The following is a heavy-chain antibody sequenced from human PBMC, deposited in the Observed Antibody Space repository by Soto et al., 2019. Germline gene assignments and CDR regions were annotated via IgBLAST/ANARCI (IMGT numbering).Heavy chain of an antibody. Sequence: GESLKISCKGSGYSFTSYWIGWVRQMPGKGLEWMGIIYPGDSDTRYSPSFQGQVTISADKSISTAYLQGSSLKASDTAMYYCATTTYCSSTSCYYNYYYGMDVWGQGTTVTVSS. V-gene: IGHV5-51*01. J-gene: IGHJ6*02. CDR2: IYPGDSDT. CDR1: GYSFTSYW. D-gene: IGHD2-2*01. CDR3: ATTTYCSSTSCYYNYYYGMDV.